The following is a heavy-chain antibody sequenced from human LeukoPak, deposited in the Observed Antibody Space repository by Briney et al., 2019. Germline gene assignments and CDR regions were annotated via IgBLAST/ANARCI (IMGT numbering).Heavy chain of an antibody. J-gene: IGHJ3*02. CDR2: IYYSGST. CDR3: ARPGVGDAFDI. Sequence: SETLSLTCTVSGDSISSYYWGWIRQPPGKGLEWIGSIYYSGSTYYNPSLKSRVTISVDTSKNQFSLKLSSVTAADTAVYYCARPGVGDAFDIWGQGTMVTVSS. D-gene: IGHD1-26*01. CDR1: GDSISSYY. V-gene: IGHV4-39*01.